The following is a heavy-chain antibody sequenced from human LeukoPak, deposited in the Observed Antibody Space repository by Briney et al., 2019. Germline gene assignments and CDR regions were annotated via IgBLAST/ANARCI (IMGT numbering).Heavy chain of an antibody. CDR2: IRGDVGEK. V-gene: IGHV3-7*01. CDR1: GFTFSTYW. Sequence: GRSLRLAWAAAGFTFSTYWINWVRHTAENGRGWVGKIRGDVGEKDHGASVKGRLSISRDNAKHSLHLQINSVRVDDTAISSCGRGGAAPPDFWGQGTLVTVSS. D-gene: IGHD6-13*01. CDR3: GRGGAAPPDF. J-gene: IGHJ4*02.